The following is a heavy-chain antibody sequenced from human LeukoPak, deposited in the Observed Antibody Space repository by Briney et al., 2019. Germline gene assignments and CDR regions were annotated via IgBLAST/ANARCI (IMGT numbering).Heavy chain of an antibody. J-gene: IGHJ6*03. CDR2: IRVYNGNT. D-gene: IGHD3-22*01. CDR1: GYTFTSYG. V-gene: IGHV1-18*01. Sequence: EASVKVSCKASGYTFTSYGINWVRQAPGQGLEWMGWIRVYNGNTNYAQKLQGRVTMTTDTSTSTAYMELRSLRSDDTAVYYCARGPGGRSGYYPLEDYYYYYYMDVWGKGTTVTVSS. CDR3: ARGPGGRSGYYPLEDYYYYYYMDV.